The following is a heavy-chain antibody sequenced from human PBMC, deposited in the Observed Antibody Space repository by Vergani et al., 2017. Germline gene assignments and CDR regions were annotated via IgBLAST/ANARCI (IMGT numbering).Heavy chain of an antibody. CDR3: GRVADFYGLGSRLLDL. CDR2: INHSGST. Sequence: QVQLQQWGAGLLKPSETLSLTCAVYGGSFSGYYWSWIRQPPGKGLEWIGEINHSGSTNYNPSLETRVTISGDTSKNQFSLKLNSVTAADTAVYYCGRVADFYGLGSRLLDLWGQGTRVTVSS. CDR1: GGSFSGYY. J-gene: IGHJ5*02. V-gene: IGHV4-34*01. D-gene: IGHD3-10*01.